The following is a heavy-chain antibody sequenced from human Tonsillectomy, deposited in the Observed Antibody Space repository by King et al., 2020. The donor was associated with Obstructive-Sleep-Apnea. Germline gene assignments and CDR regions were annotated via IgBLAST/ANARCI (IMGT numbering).Heavy chain of an antibody. J-gene: IGHJ3*01. V-gene: IGHV4-59*08. D-gene: IGHD1-26*01. CDR2: MYKSGNT. Sequence: HVQLQESGPGLVKPSETLSLTCSVSGGSITSYYWSWIRQPPGKGLEWIGYMYKSGNTNYNPSLKSRVTISVDTSKNQFSLKLSSVTAADTAVYYYARHNFGRLVLGASAFDLWGQGTMVTVSS. CDR1: GGSITSYY. CDR3: ARHNFGRLVLGASAFDL.